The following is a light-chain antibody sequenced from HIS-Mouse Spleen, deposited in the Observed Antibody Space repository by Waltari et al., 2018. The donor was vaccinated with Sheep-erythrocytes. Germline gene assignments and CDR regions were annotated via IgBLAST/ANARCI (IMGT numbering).Light chain of an antibody. CDR1: RSVVGGYNY. CDR2: DVS. J-gene: IGLJ1*01. V-gene: IGLV2-11*01. CDR3: CSYAGSYNHV. Sequence: QSALTQPRSVSGSPVPSLTISCTGTRSVVGGYNYVSWYQQHPGKAPKLMIYDVSKRPSGVPDRFSGSKSGNTASLTISGLQAEDEADYYCCSYAGSYNHVFATGTKVTVL.